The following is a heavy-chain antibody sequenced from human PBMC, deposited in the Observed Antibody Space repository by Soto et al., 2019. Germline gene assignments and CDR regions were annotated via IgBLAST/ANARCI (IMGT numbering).Heavy chain of an antibody. Sequence: KTSETLSLTCSVSGDSISYYFWSWIGQPPGKGLEWIGNIYSSGPTNYNPSLKSRVSISLATSKNQFSLNLNSVTAADTAVYYCARADYGGKRGYYFVYWGQGTLVTVSS. J-gene: IGHJ4*02. CDR1: GDSISYYF. V-gene: IGHV4-59*01. D-gene: IGHD4-17*01. CDR3: ARADYGGKRGYYFVY. CDR2: IYSSGPT.